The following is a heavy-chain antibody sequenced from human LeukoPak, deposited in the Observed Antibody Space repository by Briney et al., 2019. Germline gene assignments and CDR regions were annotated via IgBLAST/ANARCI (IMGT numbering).Heavy chain of an antibody. V-gene: IGHV4-59*12. CDR1: GGSISSYY. CDR3: ARGRTGYCSGGSCNRFDY. D-gene: IGHD2-15*01. J-gene: IGHJ4*02. Sequence: PSETLSLTCTVSGGSISSYYWSWIRQPPGKGLEWIGYIYHSGSTYYNPSLKSRVTISVDRSKNQFSLKLSSVTAADTAVYYCARGRTGYCSGGSCNRFDYWGQGTLVTVSS. CDR2: IYHSGST.